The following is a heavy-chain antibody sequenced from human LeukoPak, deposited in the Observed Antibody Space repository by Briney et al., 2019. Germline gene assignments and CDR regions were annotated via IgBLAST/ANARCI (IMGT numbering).Heavy chain of an antibody. Sequence: ASVKVSCKASGYTFTGYYMHWVRQAPGQGLEWMGWINPNSGGTNYAQKFQGWVTMTRDTSNSTAYMELSRLRSDDTAVYYCARGDIVVVPAAQGFDPWGQGTLVTVSS. V-gene: IGHV1-2*04. J-gene: IGHJ5*02. D-gene: IGHD2-2*01. CDR1: GYTFTGYY. CDR2: INPNSGGT. CDR3: ARGDIVVVPAAQGFDP.